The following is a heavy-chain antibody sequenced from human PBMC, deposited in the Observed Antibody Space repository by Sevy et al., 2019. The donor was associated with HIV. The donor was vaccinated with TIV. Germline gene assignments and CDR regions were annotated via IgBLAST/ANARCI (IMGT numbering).Heavy chain of an antibody. CDR3: ASRGYCGGGSCYSGPNDY. CDR1: TFTFSSYS. D-gene: IGHD2-15*01. Sequence: GGSLRLSCAASTFTFSSYSMHWVRQAPGKGLEWVSYISSSSGTRYYADSVKGRFTIPRDNAKNSLFLQMNSLRDEDTAVYYCASRGYCGGGSCYSGPNDYWGQGTLVTVSS. CDR2: ISSSSGTR. J-gene: IGHJ4*02. V-gene: IGHV3-48*02.